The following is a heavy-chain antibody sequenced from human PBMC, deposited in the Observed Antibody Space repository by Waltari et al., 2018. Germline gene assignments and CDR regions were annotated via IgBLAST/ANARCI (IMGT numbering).Heavy chain of an antibody. CDR1: GFTFSSYW. D-gene: IGHD3-22*01. CDR3: ARDLYYYDSSGPKDY. CDR2: IKQDGSEK. J-gene: IGHJ4*02. V-gene: IGHV3-7*01. Sequence: EVQLVESGGGLVQPGGSLRLSCAASGFTFSSYWMSWVRQAPGKGLEWVANIKQDGSEKYYVDSVKGRFTISRDNAKNSLHLQMNSLRAEDTAVYYCARDLYYYDSSGPKDYWGQGTLVTVSS.